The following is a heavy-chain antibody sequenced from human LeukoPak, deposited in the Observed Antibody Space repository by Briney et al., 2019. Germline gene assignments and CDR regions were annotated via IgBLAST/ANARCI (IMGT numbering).Heavy chain of an antibody. CDR3: ARDLGSYYYDSSGYGNSNAFDI. J-gene: IGHJ3*02. D-gene: IGHD3-22*01. CDR2: IHHSGST. CDR1: GGSISSGGYY. V-gene: IGHV4-30-2*01. Sequence: SQTLSLTCTVSGGSISSGGYYWSWIRQPPGKGLEWIGYIHHSGSTYYNPSLRSRVTMSVDRSKNQFSLKLSSVTAADTAVYYCARDLGSYYYDSSGYGNSNAFDIWGQGTMVTVSS.